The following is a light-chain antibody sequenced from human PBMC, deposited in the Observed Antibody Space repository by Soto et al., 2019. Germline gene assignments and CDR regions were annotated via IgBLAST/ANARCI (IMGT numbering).Light chain of an antibody. CDR1: SSDVGGYNY. CDR2: EVS. V-gene: IGLV2-8*01. J-gene: IGLJ1*01. CDR3: SSYAGSNNYV. Sequence: QSALTQPPSASGSPGQSVTISCTGTSSDVGGYNYVSWYQQHPGKAPKLMIYEVSKQPSGVPDRFSGSKSGNTASLTVSGLQAEDEADYYCSSYAGSNNYVFGTGTKV.